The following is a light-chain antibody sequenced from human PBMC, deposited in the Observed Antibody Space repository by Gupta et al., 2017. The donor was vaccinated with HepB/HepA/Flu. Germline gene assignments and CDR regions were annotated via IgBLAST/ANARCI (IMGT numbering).Light chain of an antibody. V-gene: IGKV1-13*02. CDR3: QQCYSGVT. CDR1: QGISSA. Sequence: AIQLTQSPSSLSASVGDRVTITCRSSQGISSALAWYQQKPGKPPKLLICDASSLESEVPSRFTGSGSGTNFTLTISSLQPEDFATYYCQQCYSGVTFAGGTKVEIK. J-gene: IGKJ4*01. CDR2: DAS.